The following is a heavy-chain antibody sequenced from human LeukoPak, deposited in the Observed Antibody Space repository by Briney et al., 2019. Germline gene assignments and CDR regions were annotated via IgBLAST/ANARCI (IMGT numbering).Heavy chain of an antibody. Sequence: SVKVSCKASGGTFSSYAISWVRQAPGQGLEWMGRIIPIFGIANYAPKFQGRVTITADKSTSTAYMELSSLRSEDTAVYYCARIPDTGYYYGMDVWGQGTTVTVSS. J-gene: IGHJ6*02. D-gene: IGHD5-18*01. V-gene: IGHV1-69*04. CDR3: ARIPDTGYYYGMDV. CDR1: GGTFSSYA. CDR2: IIPIFGIA.